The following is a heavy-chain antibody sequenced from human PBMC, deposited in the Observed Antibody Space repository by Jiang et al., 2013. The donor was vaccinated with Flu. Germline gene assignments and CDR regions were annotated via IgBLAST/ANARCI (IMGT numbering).Heavy chain of an antibody. V-gene: IGHV4-59*01. CDR2: IYYSGST. D-gene: IGHD5-18*01. CDR3: ARQLSTAMVTVGYYYYYGMDV. Sequence: GSGLVKPSETLSLTCTVSGGSISSYYWSWIRQPPGKGLEWIGYIYYSGSTNYNPSLKSRVTISVDTSKNQFSLKLSSVTAADTAVYYCARQLSTAMVTVGYYYYYGMDVWGKGTTVTVSS. CDR1: GGSISSYY. J-gene: IGHJ6*04.